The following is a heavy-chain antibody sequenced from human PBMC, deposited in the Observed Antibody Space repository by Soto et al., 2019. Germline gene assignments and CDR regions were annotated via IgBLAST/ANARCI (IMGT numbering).Heavy chain of an antibody. D-gene: IGHD5-18*01. J-gene: IGHJ4*02. V-gene: IGHV3-23*01. CDR2: ISGSGDRT. Sequence: EVQLLESGGGLVQPGGSLRLSCAASGFTFSNYAMSWLRQPPGKGLEWVSAISGSGDRTYYADSVKGRFTISRDNSKNTLYLQMNSLRAKDSAVYYCVKERSGHSYADSWGQGTLVTVSS. CDR1: GFTFSNYA. CDR3: VKERSGHSYADS.